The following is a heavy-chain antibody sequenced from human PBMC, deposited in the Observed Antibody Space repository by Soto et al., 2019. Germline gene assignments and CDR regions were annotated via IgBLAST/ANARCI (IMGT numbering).Heavy chain of an antibody. CDR3: ARAYDFWSGTLDY. CDR1: AFTSSSYW. V-gene: IGHV3-74*01. Sequence: GGSLRLSCAASAFTSSSYWMHWVRQAPGKGLVWVSRINSDGSSTSYADSVKGRFTISRDNAKNTLYLQMNSLRAEDTAVYYCARAYDFWSGTLDYWGQGTLVTVSS. D-gene: IGHD3-3*01. J-gene: IGHJ4*02. CDR2: INSDGSST.